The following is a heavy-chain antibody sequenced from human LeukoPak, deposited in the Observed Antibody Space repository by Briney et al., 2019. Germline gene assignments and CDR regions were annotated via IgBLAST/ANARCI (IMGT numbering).Heavy chain of an antibody. CDR2: IYYSGST. CDR3: ARVMWLVDLLAAFDI. V-gene: IGHV4-59*01. J-gene: IGHJ3*02. Sequence: SETLSLTCTVSGGSISSYYWSWIRQPPGKGLEWIGYIYYSGSTNYNPSLKSRVTISVDTSKKQFSLKLSSVTAADTAVYYCARVMWLVDLLAAFDIWGQGTMVTVSS. D-gene: IGHD6-19*01. CDR1: GGSISSYY.